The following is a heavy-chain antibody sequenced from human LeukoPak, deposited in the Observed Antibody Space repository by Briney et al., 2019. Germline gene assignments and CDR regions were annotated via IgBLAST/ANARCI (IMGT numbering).Heavy chain of an antibody. Sequence: SVKVSCKASGGTFSSYAISWVRQAPGQGLEWMGGIIPIFGTANYAQKFQGRATITADESTSTAYMELSSLRSEDTAVYYCARVSCSGGSCYAGWFDPWGQGTLVTVSS. CDR1: GGTFSSYA. D-gene: IGHD2-15*01. J-gene: IGHJ5*02. CDR2: IIPIFGTA. V-gene: IGHV1-69*13. CDR3: ARVSCSGGSCYAGWFDP.